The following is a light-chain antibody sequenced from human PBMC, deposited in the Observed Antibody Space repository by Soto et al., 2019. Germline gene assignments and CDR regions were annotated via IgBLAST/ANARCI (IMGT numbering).Light chain of an antibody. CDR3: QQRSNWPPIT. V-gene: IGKV3-11*01. CDR1: PSVIDS. Sequence: ESVLTQSPATLSLSPGERATLSCIASPSVIDSLAWYQHKPGQAPRLLIYDASNRATGVPTRFSGSGSGTDFTLTISSLEPEDFAVYYCQQRSNWPPITFGQGTQLEIK. J-gene: IGKJ5*01. CDR2: DAS.